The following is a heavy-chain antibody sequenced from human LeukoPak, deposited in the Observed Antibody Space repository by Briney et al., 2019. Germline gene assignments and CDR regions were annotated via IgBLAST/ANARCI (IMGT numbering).Heavy chain of an antibody. Sequence: ASVKVSCKASGYTFTGYYMHWVRQAPGQGLEWMGWINPNSGGTNYAHKFQDRVTMTRDTSINTAYIELSNLRSDDTAVYFCARELGVAAAGPLDYWGQGTLVTVSS. CDR3: ARELGVAAAGPLDY. CDR2: INPNSGGT. J-gene: IGHJ4*02. V-gene: IGHV1-2*02. CDR1: GYTFTGYY. D-gene: IGHD6-13*01.